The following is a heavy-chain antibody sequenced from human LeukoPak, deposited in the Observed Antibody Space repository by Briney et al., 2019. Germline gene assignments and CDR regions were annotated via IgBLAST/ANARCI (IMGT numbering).Heavy chain of an antibody. D-gene: IGHD6-19*01. CDR1: GGTFSSYA. CDR3: ARDRDPFRAVAGTWRFDP. J-gene: IGHJ5*02. Sequence: ASVKVSCKASGGTFSSYAISWVRQAPGQGLEWMGGIIPIFGTANYAQKFQGRVTITADESTSTAYMELSSLRSEDTAVYYCARDRDPFRAVAGTWRFDPWGQGTLVTVSS. V-gene: IGHV1-69*01. CDR2: IIPIFGTA.